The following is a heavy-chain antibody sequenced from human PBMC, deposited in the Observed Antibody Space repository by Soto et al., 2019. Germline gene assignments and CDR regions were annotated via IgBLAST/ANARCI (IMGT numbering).Heavy chain of an antibody. V-gene: IGHV1-69*08. Sequence: QVQLVQSGAEVKKPGSSVKVSCKASGGTFSSYTISWVRQAPGQGLEWMGRIIPILGIANYAQKFQGRVTITAYKSTSTAYMELSSLRSEDTAVYYCAREGCSGGSGYFDYWGQGTLVTVSS. CDR3: AREGCSGGSGYFDY. CDR1: GGTFSSYT. CDR2: IIPILGIA. J-gene: IGHJ4*02. D-gene: IGHD2-15*01.